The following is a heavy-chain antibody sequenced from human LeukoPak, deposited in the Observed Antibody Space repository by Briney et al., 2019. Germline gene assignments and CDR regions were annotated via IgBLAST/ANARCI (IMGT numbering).Heavy chain of an antibody. Sequence: GESLKISCKGSGYSFTSYWIGWVRQMPGKGLEWMGIMYPGDSDTRYSPSFQGQVTISADKSISTAYLQWSSLKASDTAMYYCARQSVGATTSFDCWGQGTLVTVSS. CDR1: GYSFTSYW. CDR2: MYPGDSDT. V-gene: IGHV5-51*01. CDR3: ARQSVGATTSFDC. J-gene: IGHJ4*02. D-gene: IGHD1-26*01.